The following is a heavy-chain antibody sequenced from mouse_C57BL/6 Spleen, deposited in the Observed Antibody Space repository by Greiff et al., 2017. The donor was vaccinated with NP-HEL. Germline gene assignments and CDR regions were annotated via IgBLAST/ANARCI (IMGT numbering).Heavy chain of an antibody. Sequence: QVQLQQPGAELVMPGASVKLSCKASGYTFTSYWMHWVKQRPGQGLEWIGEIDPSDSYTNYNQKFKGKSTLTVDKSSSTAYMQLSSLTSEDSAVYYCARNYYGSPWFAYWGQGTLVTVSA. CDR2: IDPSDSYT. D-gene: IGHD1-1*01. J-gene: IGHJ3*01. CDR1: GYTFTSYW. V-gene: IGHV1-69*01. CDR3: ARNYYGSPWFAY.